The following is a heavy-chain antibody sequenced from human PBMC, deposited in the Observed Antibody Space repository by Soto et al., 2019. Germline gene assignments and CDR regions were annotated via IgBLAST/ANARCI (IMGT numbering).Heavy chain of an antibody. CDR3: ARVGGQLVPGFDY. D-gene: IGHD6-6*01. J-gene: IGHJ4*02. CDR2: ISSSSSYI. Sequence: EVQLVESGGGLVKPGGSLRLSCAASGFTFSSYSMNWVRQAPGKGLEWVSSISSSSSYIYYADSVKGRFTISRDNAKNSLYLQMTSLRAEDTAVYYCARVGGQLVPGFDYWGQGTLVTVSS. V-gene: IGHV3-21*01. CDR1: GFTFSSYS.